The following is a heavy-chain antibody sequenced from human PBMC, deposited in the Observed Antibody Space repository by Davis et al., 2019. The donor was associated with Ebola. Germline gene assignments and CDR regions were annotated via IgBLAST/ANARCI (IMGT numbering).Heavy chain of an antibody. J-gene: IGHJ4*02. D-gene: IGHD3-10*01. V-gene: IGHV3-11*04. CDR3: ARAVYYYGSGSYSDYFDY. CDR2: ISSSGSTI. Sequence: GESLKISCAASGFTFSDYYMSWIRQAPGKGLEWVSYISSSGSTIYYADSVKGRFTISRDNAKNSLYLQMNSLRAEDTAVYYCARAVYYYGSGSYSDYFDYWGQGTLVTVSS. CDR1: GFTFSDYY.